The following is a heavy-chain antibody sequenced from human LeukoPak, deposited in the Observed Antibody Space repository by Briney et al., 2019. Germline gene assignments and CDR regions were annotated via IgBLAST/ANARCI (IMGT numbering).Heavy chain of an antibody. CDR2: IYPGDSDT. Sequence: GESLKISCKGSGYSFTNYWIGWVRQMPGKGLEWMGIIYPGDSDTRHSPSFQGQVTISADKSSSTAYLQWSSLKASDTAMYYCARPYCSSTSCYMLDAFDIWGQGTMVTASS. CDR3: ARPYCSSTSCYMLDAFDI. D-gene: IGHD2-2*02. J-gene: IGHJ3*02. V-gene: IGHV5-51*01. CDR1: GYSFTNYW.